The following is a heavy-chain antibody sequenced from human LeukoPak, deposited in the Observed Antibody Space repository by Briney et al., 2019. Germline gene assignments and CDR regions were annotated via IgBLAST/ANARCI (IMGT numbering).Heavy chain of an antibody. CDR2: ISSSSSTI. V-gene: IGHV3-48*01. D-gene: IGHD5-18*01. J-gene: IGHJ4*02. Sequence: GGSLRLSCAASGFTFSSYGMTWVRQAPGKGLEWVSYISSSSSTIYYADSVKRRFTISRDNSKNTLYLQMNSLRAEDTAVYYCARGQRRHTDMAPSFDYWGQGTLVTVSS. CDR1: GFTFSSYG. CDR3: ARGQRRHTDMAPSFDY.